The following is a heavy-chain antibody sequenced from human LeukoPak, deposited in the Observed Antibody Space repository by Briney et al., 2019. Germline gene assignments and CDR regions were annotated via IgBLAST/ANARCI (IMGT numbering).Heavy chain of an antibody. J-gene: IGHJ6*02. V-gene: IGHV3-21*01. CDR3: ARGITMIVVSTGYGMDV. CDR2: ISSSSSYI. Sequence: GGSLRLSCAASGFTFSSYSMNWVRQAPGKGLEWVSSISSSSSYIYYADSVKGRFTISRDNAKNSLYLQMNSLRAEDTAVYYCARGITMIVVSTGYGMDVWAKGPRSPSP. CDR1: GFTFSSYS. D-gene: IGHD3-22*01.